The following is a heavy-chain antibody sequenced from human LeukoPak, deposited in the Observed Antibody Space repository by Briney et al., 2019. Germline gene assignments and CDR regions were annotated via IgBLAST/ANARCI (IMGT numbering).Heavy chain of an antibody. J-gene: IGHJ4*02. Sequence: GGSLRLSCAASGVSFSTYGMHWVRQAPGKGLEWVAVISDDGSNKYYADSVKGRFTISRDNSKNTLYLQMNSLRAEDTAVYYCARDGMGSRSLWGQGTLVTVSS. CDR2: ISDDGSNK. CDR1: GVSFSTYG. CDR3: ARDGMGSRSL. V-gene: IGHV3-30*03. D-gene: IGHD1-26*01.